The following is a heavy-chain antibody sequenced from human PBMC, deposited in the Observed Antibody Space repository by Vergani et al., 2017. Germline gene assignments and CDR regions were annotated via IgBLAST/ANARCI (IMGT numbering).Heavy chain of an antibody. V-gene: IGHV4-59*01. D-gene: IGHD3-22*01. J-gene: IGHJ4*02. CDR3: ARVARDSSGPTFDY. CDR1: GGSISSYY. Sequence: QVQLQESGPGLVKPSETLSLTCTVSGGSISSYYWSWIRQPPGKGLEWVGYIYYSGSTNYNTSLKSRVTISADTSKNQFSLKLISVTAADTAVYYCARVARDSSGPTFDYWGQGTLVTVSS. CDR2: IYYSGST.